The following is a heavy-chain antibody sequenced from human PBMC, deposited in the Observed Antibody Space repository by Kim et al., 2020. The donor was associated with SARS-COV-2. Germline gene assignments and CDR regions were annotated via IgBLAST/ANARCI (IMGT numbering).Heavy chain of an antibody. J-gene: IGHJ6*02. D-gene: IGHD4-17*01. CDR1: GFTFSDYY. CDR3: ARDGPYGDYVFYYYYGMDV. Sequence: GGSLRLSCAASGFTFSDYYMSWIRQAPGKGLEWVSYISSSSSYTNYADSVKGRFTISRDNAKNSLYLQMNSLRAEDTAVYYCARDGPYGDYVFYYYYGMDVWGQGTTVTVSS. CDR2: ISSSSSYT. V-gene: IGHV3-11*06.